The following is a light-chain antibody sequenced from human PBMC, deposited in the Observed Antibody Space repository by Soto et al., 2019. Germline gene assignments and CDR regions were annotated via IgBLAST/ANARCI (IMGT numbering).Light chain of an antibody. V-gene: IGLV1-44*01. CDR1: SSNIGRNT. J-gene: IGLJ1*01. CDR3: ATWADGLNSYV. Sequence: QSVLTQPPSASGTPGQRVTISCSGSSSNIGRNTVSWYQQLPQRAPKLLIFSNNQRPSGVPDRFSGSKSGTSASLAISGLQSEDEADYYCATWADGLNSYVFGTGTKLTVL. CDR2: SNN.